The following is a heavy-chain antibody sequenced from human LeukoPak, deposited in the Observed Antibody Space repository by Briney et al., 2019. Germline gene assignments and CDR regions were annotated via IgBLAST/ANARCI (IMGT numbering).Heavy chain of an antibody. CDR2: INPSGGST. D-gene: IGHD2-2*01. CDR3: ARDPALGYCSSTSCYGIDY. V-gene: IGHV1-46*01. CDR1: GYTFTSYY. Sequence: GASVKVSCKASGYTFTSYYMHWVRQAPGQGLEWMGIINPSGGSTSYAQKFQGRVTMTRDTSTSTVYMELSSLRSEDTAVYYCARDPALGYCSSTSCYGIDYWGQGTLVTVSS. J-gene: IGHJ4*02.